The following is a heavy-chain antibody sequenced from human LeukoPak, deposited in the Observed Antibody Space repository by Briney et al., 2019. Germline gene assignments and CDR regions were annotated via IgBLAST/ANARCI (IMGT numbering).Heavy chain of an antibody. Sequence: SETLSLTCTVSGGSISSSSYYWGCIRQPPGKGLECIGRIYYSGSTYYNPSLKSRVTISVDTSKNQFSLKLSSVTAADTAVYFCARRSYSSSSNYYYYYYMDVWGKGTTVTVSS. CDR3: ARRSYSSSSNYYYYYYMDV. D-gene: IGHD6-6*01. J-gene: IGHJ6*03. V-gene: IGHV4-39*01. CDR1: GGSISSSSYY. CDR2: IYYSGST.